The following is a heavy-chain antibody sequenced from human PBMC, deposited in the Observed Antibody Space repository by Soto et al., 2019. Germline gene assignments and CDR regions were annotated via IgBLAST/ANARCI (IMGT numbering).Heavy chain of an antibody. D-gene: IGHD6-13*01. CDR2: IERDGSAR. CDR3: ARDVSPGSSSTWYFDVFDI. J-gene: IGHJ3*02. CDR1: GFTFSNYW. V-gene: IGHV3-7*05. Sequence: PGGSLRLSCAASGFTFSNYWMTWVRQAPGKGLEWVANIERDGSARTYLDSVRGRFTVSRDNVENSLYLQMNSLTVEDTALYYSARDVSPGSSSTWYFDVFDIWGQGTMVTVSS.